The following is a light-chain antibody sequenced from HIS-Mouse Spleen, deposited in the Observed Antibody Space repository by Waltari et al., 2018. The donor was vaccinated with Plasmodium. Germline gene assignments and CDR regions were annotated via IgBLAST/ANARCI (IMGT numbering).Light chain of an antibody. Sequence: SYELTQPPSVSVSPGKTARITCSGDALPTKYAYWYQQKSGQAPVLVIYEDSNRPPGIPERFSGSSSGTMATLTISGAQVEDEADYYCYSTDSSGNHRVFGGGTKLTVL. CDR1: ALPTKY. J-gene: IGLJ3*02. CDR3: YSTDSSGNHRV. CDR2: EDS. V-gene: IGLV3-10*01.